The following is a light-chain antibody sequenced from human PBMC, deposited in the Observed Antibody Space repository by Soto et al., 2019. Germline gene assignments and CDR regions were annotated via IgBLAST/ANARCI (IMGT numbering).Light chain of an antibody. V-gene: IGLV2-14*03. CDR1: SSDVGGFNY. CDR3: ASYTTSSTYV. Sequence: QSVLTQPASVSGSPGQSIAISCTGTSSDVGGFNYVSWYQQHPGKAPKLLIYDVTSRPSGVSDRFSGSKSANTASLTISGLQAEDEADYYCASYTTSSTYVFGTGNKVTVL. J-gene: IGLJ1*01. CDR2: DVT.